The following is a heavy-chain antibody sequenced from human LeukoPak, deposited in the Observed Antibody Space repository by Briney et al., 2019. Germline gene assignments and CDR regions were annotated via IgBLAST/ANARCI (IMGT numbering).Heavy chain of an antibody. CDR1: GFTFSSCW. V-gene: IGHV3-74*01. J-gene: IGHJ5*02. CDR2: INSDGTTI. D-gene: IGHD1-1*01. Sequence: GGSLRLSCAASGFTFSSCWMHWVRHAPGKGLVWVSRINSDGTTINYADSVKGRFTISKDDAKNTLYLQMNSLRVEDTAVYYCVRVPTSWFDPWGQGTLVTVSS. CDR3: VRVPTSWFDP.